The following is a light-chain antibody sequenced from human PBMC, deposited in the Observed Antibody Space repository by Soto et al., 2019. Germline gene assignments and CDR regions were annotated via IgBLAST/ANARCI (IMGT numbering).Light chain of an antibody. CDR3: QQRSNWPPRFT. J-gene: IGKJ3*01. CDR1: QSVSSY. V-gene: IGKV3-11*01. CDR2: DAS. Sequence: EIVLTQSPATLSLSPGERATLSCRASQSVSSYLAWYQQKPGQVPRLLIYDASNRATGIPARFSGSGSGTAFTLTITSLEPEDFAVYSCQQRSNWPPRFTFGPGTKVDIK.